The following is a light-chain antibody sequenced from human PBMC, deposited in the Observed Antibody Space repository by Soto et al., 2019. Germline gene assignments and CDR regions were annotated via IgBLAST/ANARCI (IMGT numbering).Light chain of an antibody. CDR3: QKYGRSHLYT. CDR2: GAS. V-gene: IGKV3-20*01. CDR1: QSVSSNY. Sequence: EIVLTQSPATLSLSLGQRATLSCRASQSVSSNYLAWYQQKPGQAPRLLIYGASGRATGIPDRFSGSGSGTDFTLIISRLEPEDFAVYYCQKYGRSHLYTFGQGTKLEIK. J-gene: IGKJ2*01.